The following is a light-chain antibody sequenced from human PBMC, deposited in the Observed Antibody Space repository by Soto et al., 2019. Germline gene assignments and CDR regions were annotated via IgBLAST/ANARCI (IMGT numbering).Light chain of an antibody. V-gene: IGKV1-5*03. J-gene: IGKJ1*01. CDR1: QSISSW. CDR3: QQYNDNWT. Sequence: DIQMTQSPSTLSASVGDRVTITCRDSQSISSWLAWYQQKPGKAPKLLIYKASTLQSGVPSRFSGSGSGTEFTLAISSLQPDDSATYYCQQYNDNWTFGQGTEVEIK. CDR2: KAS.